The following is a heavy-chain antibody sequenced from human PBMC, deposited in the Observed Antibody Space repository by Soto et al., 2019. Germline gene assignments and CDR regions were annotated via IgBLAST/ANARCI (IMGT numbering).Heavy chain of an antibody. D-gene: IGHD2-21*01. Sequence: PSETLSLTCAVSGCSISSGGYSWSWIRQPPGKGLEWIGYIYYSGSTYYNPSLKSRVTISVDTSKNQFSLKLSSVTAADTSVYYCARSDQGGGDYGMDVWGQGTTVT. CDR1: GCSISSGGYS. CDR2: IYYSGST. J-gene: IGHJ6*02. V-gene: IGHV4-31*11. CDR3: ARSDQGGGDYGMDV.